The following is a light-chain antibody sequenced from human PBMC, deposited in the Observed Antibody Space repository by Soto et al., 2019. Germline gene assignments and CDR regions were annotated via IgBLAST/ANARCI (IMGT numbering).Light chain of an antibody. CDR3: QKYHSAPRT. V-gene: IGKV1-27*01. CDR2: AAS. J-gene: IGKJ1*01. Sequence: DIQMTQSPSSLSASVGDRVTITCRANQDISYYLAWYQQKQGKVPKLLIYAASTLQSGVPSRFSGSGSGTDFTLTISSLQPEDIATYYCQKYHSAPRTFGLGTKVEIK. CDR1: QDISYY.